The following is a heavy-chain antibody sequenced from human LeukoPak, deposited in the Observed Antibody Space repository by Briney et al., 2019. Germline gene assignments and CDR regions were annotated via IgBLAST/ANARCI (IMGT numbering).Heavy chain of an antibody. V-gene: IGHV3-53*01. Sequence: GGSLRLSCAASGFTVSTNYMSWVRQAPGRGLEWVSVIYAGGTTYYADSVKGRFTISRDNSKTTLYLQMNSLRDEDTAVYYCARDSSGWYDHWGHGTLVTVSS. D-gene: IGHD6-19*01. CDR3: ARDSSGWYDH. CDR1: GFTVSTNY. CDR2: IYAGGTT. J-gene: IGHJ5*02.